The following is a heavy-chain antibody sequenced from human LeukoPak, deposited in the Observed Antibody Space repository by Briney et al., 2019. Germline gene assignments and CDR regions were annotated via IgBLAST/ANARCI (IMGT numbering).Heavy chain of an antibody. J-gene: IGHJ1*01. CDR1: GFTFTSSA. CDR3: AAGFGGSYFPGAEYFQH. Sequence: SVKVSCKASGFTFTSSAVQWVRQARGQRLEWIGWIVVGSGNTNYAQKLQERVTITRDMSTSTAYMELRSLRSEDTAVYYCAAGFGGSYFPGAEYFQHWGQGTLVIVSS. D-gene: IGHD1-26*01. CDR2: IVVGSGNT. V-gene: IGHV1-58*01.